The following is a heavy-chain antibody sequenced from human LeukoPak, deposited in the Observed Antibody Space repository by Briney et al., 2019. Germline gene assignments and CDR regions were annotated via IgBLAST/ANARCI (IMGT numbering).Heavy chain of an antibody. J-gene: IGHJ6*02. Sequence: GGPLRLSCAASGFSFSTYGMHWVRQAPGKGLEWVAFIRYDGSNKYSADSVKGRFTISRDNSKNTLYLQMNSLRTEDTAVYFCAKEVDWNPDYYYYGMDVWGQGTTVTVSS. D-gene: IGHD1-1*01. CDR1: GFSFSTYG. V-gene: IGHV3-30*02. CDR3: AKEVDWNPDYYYYGMDV. CDR2: IRYDGSNK.